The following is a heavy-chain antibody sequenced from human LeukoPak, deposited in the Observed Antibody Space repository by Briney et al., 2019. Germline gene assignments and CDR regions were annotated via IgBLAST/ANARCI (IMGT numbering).Heavy chain of an antibody. Sequence: PGRSLRLSCAASGFTFSTYVMHWVRQAPGKGLEWVAVISYDASTKYYADSVKGRFTISRDNSKNTLYLQMNSLRAEDTAVYYCARANTMVRGVTDYWGQGTLVTVSS. CDR3: ARANTMVRGVTDY. CDR1: GFTFSTYV. D-gene: IGHD3-10*01. J-gene: IGHJ4*02. CDR2: ISYDASTK. V-gene: IGHV3-30*03.